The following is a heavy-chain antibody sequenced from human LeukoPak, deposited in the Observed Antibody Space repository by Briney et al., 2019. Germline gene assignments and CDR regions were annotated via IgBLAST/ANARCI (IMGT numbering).Heavy chain of an antibody. CDR3: ASRPFSSLDY. V-gene: IGHV4-39*01. J-gene: IGHJ4*02. D-gene: IGHD2/OR15-2a*01. Sequence: YXWXXXRQPPGKGLEWVANIYSSGSTYYNPSLKSRVTISVDTSKNQVALKLSSVTAADTAVYYCASRPFSSLDYWGQGTLVSVSS. CDR2: IYSSGST. CDR1: YX.